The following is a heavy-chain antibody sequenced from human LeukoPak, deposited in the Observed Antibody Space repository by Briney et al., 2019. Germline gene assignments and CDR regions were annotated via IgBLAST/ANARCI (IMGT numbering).Heavy chain of an antibody. J-gene: IGHJ6*03. V-gene: IGHV1-18*04. CDR2: ISAYNGNT. CDR1: GYTFTGYY. CDR3: ARSPITMVRGVPPDYYYYMDV. Sequence: ASVKVSCEASGYTFTGYYMHWVRQAPGQGLEWMGWISAYNGNTNYAQKLQGRVTMTTDTSTSTAYMELSSLRSEDTAVYYCARSPITMVRGVPPDYYYYMDVWGKGTTVTISS. D-gene: IGHD3-10*01.